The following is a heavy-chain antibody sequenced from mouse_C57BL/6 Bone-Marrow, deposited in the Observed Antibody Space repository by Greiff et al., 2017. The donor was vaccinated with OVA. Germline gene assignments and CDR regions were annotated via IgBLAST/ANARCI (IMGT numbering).Heavy chain of an antibody. CDR1: DSEVFPIAY. V-gene: IGHV15-2*01. CDR3: ARRRLRLAYWYFDV. D-gene: IGHD2-4*01. J-gene: IGHJ1*03. Sequence: SGSELRSPGSSVKLSCKDFDSEVFPIAYMSWVRQKPGHGFECFGGILPSIGSTINGEMFEDKATLDADTLSNTADLELNSLTSEDSAVYYCARRRLRLAYWYFDVWGTGTTVTVSS. CDR2: ILPSIGST.